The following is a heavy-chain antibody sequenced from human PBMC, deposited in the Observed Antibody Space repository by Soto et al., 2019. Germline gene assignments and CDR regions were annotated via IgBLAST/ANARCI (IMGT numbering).Heavy chain of an antibody. Sequence: PSKTLSLTCTVSAASFSKYYWTWIRQPPGKGLEWIGYIYFNGNTKYNPSLEGRLTISIDTSKKEFSLKLTSVTAADAAVYYCASVTFGGIVLAHWGQGTLVTVSS. CDR3: ASVTFGGIVLAH. CDR1: AASFSKYY. J-gene: IGHJ4*02. V-gene: IGHV4-59*01. D-gene: IGHD3-16*01. CDR2: IYFNGNT.